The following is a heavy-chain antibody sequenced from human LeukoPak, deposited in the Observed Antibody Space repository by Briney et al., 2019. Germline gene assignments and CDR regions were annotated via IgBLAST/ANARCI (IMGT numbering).Heavy chain of an antibody. V-gene: IGHV4-39*01. D-gene: IGHD2-15*01. J-gene: IGHJ4*02. CDR2: VYYSGTT. CDR3: ARVEGYCRGGSCYSYFDY. CDR1: GGSISSSSYY. Sequence: SETLSLTCTVSGGSISSSSYYWGWIRQPPGKGLEWIGTVYYSGTTFHNPSLQSRVTISVDTSKTQFSLKLRSVTAADTAVYYCARVEGYCRGGSCYSYFDYWGQGILVTVSS.